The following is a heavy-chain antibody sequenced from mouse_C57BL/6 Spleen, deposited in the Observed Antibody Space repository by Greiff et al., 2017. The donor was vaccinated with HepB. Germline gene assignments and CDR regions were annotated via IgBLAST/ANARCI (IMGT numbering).Heavy chain of an antibody. Sequence: QVQLQQPGAELVMPGASVKLSCKASGYTFTSYWMHWVKQRPGQGLEWIGEIDPSDSYTNYNQKFKGKSTLTVDKSSSTAYMQLSSLTSEDSAVYYCARSETEFGYWGQGTTLTVSS. V-gene: IGHV1-69*01. J-gene: IGHJ2*01. CDR2: IDPSDSYT. CDR1: GYTFTSYW. D-gene: IGHD4-1*01. CDR3: ARSETEFGY.